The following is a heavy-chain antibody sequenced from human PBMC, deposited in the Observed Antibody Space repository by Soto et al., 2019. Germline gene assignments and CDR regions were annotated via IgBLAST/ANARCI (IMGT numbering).Heavy chain of an antibody. CDR2: IVPMLGTP. D-gene: IGHD3-16*01. CDR3: ARNRTYTASPSQNSGMDV. Sequence: QVQLVQSGAEVKEPGSSVRVSCKASGGTFDNFIMNWVRQTPGQGLEWMGGIVPMLGTPTYAEKFKGRVTISATESTRTMDMEATSLTSEATATYYCARNRTYTASPSQNSGMDVSGQGTTVTVSS. CDR1: GGTFDNFI. J-gene: IGHJ6*02. V-gene: IGHV1-69*01.